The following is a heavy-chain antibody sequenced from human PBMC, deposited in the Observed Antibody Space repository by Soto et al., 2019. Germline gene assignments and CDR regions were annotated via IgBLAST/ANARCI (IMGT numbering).Heavy chain of an antibody. Sequence: GGSLRLSCAASGFTFSNYAMSWVRQAPGKGLEWVSVVSGSGLTTYYADFVKGRFTISRDNSKNTLYLQMNSLRAEDTAEYYCAAQVAVAETPLVYWGQGTLVTVSS. V-gene: IGHV3-23*01. J-gene: IGHJ4*02. CDR1: GFTFSNYA. CDR2: VSGSGLTT. D-gene: IGHD6-19*01. CDR3: AAQVAVAETPLVY.